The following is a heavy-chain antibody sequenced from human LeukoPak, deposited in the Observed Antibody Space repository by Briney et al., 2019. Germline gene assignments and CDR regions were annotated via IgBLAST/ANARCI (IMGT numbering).Heavy chain of an antibody. D-gene: IGHD2/OR15-2a*01. CDR1: EFTFSSYA. V-gene: IGHV3-23*01. CDR3: AKYVSAKGPPYALDV. J-gene: IGHJ6*02. Sequence: GGSLRLSCAASEFTFSSYAMQWVRQAPGKGLEWVSGINVSGGSTWYADSAKGRFTISRDNSKNTLYLQMNSLRAEDTAVYYCAKYVSAKGPPYALDVWGQGTTVTVSS. CDR2: INVSGGST.